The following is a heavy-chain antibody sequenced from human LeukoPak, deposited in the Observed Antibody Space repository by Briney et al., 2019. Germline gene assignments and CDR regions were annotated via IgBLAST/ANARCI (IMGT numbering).Heavy chain of an antibody. J-gene: IGHJ4*02. CDR1: GGTFSSYA. CDR3: GSSSGSYYTNPPFDY. V-gene: IGHV1-69*05. Sequence: SVKVSCKASGGTFSSYATSWVRQAPGQGLEWMGRIIPIFGTANYAQKFQGRVTITTDESTSTAYMELSSLRSEDTAVYYCGSSSGSYYTNPPFDYWGQGTLVTVSS. CDR2: IIPIFGTA. D-gene: IGHD1-26*01.